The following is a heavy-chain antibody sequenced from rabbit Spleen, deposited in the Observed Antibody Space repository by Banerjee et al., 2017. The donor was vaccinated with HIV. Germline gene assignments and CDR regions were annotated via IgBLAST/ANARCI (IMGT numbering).Heavy chain of an antibody. J-gene: IGHJ4*01. CDR3: AKDLTNVIGWNFGL. Sequence: QSLEESGGGLVQPEGSLTLTCTVSGFSFSSSYDMCWVRQAPGKGLEWIACIRISNSNTYYAKWVNGRFTISKASSTTVTLQMTSLTAADTATYFCAKDLTNVIGWNFGLWGPGTLVTVS. CDR1: GFSFSSSYD. CDR2: IRISNSNT. D-gene: IGHD1-1*01. V-gene: IGHV1S40*01.